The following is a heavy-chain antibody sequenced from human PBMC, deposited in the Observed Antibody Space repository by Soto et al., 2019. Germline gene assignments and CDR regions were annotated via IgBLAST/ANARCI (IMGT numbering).Heavy chain of an antibody. CDR3: AKAATAGESDY. CDR1: GFTFSSYG. J-gene: IGHJ4*02. V-gene: IGHV3-30*18. Sequence: QVQLVECGGGVVQPGRSLRLSCAASGFTFSSYGMHWVRQAPGKGLEWVAVISYDGSNKYYADSVKGRFTISRDNSKNTLYLQMNSLRAEDTAVYYCAKAATAGESDYWGQGTLVTVSS. CDR2: ISYDGSNK. D-gene: IGHD3-10*01.